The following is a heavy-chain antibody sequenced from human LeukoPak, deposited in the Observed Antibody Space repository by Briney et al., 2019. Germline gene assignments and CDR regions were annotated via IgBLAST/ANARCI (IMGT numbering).Heavy chain of an antibody. D-gene: IGHD3-16*02. CDR2: INPSGGST. J-gene: IGHJ4*02. V-gene: IGHV1-46*01. CDR3: ARAYDYVWGSYRYTAGFGY. Sequence: GASVKVSCKASGYTFTSYYMHWVRQAPGQGLEWMGIINPSGGSTSYAQKFQGRVTMTRDTSTSTVYMELSSLRSEDTAVYYCARAYDYVWGSYRYTAGFGYWGQGTLVTVSS. CDR1: GYTFTSYY.